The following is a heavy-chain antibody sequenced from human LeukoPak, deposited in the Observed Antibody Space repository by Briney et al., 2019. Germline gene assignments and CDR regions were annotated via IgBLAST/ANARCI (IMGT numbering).Heavy chain of an antibody. J-gene: IGHJ3*02. CDR2: ISSSSSHL. CDR3: ASQVRSPTFDALDI. CDR1: GFSFSTYS. Sequence: GGSLRLSCAASGFSFSTYSVNWVRQPPGKGLQWVSSISSSSSHLYYADSVNGRFTISRDNAKNSLYLQMNSLRAEDTAVYYCASQVRSPTFDALDIWDQGTMVTVSS. V-gene: IGHV3-21*01.